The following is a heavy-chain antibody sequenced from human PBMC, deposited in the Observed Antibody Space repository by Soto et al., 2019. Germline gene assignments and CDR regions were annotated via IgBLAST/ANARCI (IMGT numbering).Heavy chain of an antibody. CDR3: GRGRYGDY. J-gene: IGHJ4*02. CDR2: ISADNGNT. D-gene: IGHD1-1*01. V-gene: IGHV1-18*01. Sequence: QVHLVQSGAEVKKPGASVKVSCQGSGYAFTTYGITWVRQAPGQGLEWMGWISADNGNTNYAQKLQGRVTVTRDTSTSTAYMELRSLRYDDTAVYYCGRGRYGDYWGQGALVTVSS. CDR1: GYAFTTYG.